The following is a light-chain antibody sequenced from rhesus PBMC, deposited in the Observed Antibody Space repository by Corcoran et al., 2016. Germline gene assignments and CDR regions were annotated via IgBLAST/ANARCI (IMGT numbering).Light chain of an antibody. J-gene: IGKJ4*01. CDR1: QSVRSS. V-gene: IGKV3-42*01. Sequence: EIVMTQSPATLSLSPGERATLSCRASQSVRSSLAWYQQKPGQAPKLLFYGASSRAPGIPDRFSGGGSGTEFTLPISSLGPEDVGVYYCQQDYSWPLTFGGGAKVELK. CDR2: GAS. CDR3: QQDYSWPLT.